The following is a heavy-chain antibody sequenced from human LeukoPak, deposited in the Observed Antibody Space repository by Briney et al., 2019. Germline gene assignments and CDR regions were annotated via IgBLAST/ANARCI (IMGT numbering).Heavy chain of an antibody. CDR1: GGSIRSAAYY. D-gene: IGHD3-3*01. CDR2: IYYSGST. Sequence: SETLSLTCTVSGGSIRSAAYYWSWIRQPPGKGLEWIGYIYYSGSTYYNPSLKSRVTISVDTSKNQFSLKLSSVTAADTAVYYCARENFWLPKYYYGMDVWGEGPSVTVSS. CDR3: ARENFWLPKYYYGMDV. J-gene: IGHJ6*04. V-gene: IGHV4-31*03.